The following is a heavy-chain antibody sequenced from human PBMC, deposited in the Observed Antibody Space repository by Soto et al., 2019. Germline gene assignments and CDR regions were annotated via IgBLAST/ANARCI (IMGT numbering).Heavy chain of an antibody. D-gene: IGHD2-2*01. V-gene: IGHV5-51*01. Sequence: GESLKISCKGSGYSFTSYWIGWVRQMPGKGLECMVIIYPGDSDTRYSPSFQGQVTISADKSISTAYLQWSSLKASDTAMYYCARGDTGYCSSIACPFDYWGQGTLVTVSS. CDR1: GYSFTSYW. J-gene: IGHJ4*02. CDR2: IYPGDSDT. CDR3: ARGDTGYCSSIACPFDY.